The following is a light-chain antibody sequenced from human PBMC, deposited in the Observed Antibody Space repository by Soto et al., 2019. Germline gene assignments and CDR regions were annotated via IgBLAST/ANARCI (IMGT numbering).Light chain of an antibody. CDR1: SSDVGGYNY. J-gene: IGLJ1*01. V-gene: IGLV2-11*01. CDR3: CSYAGSPRYV. CDR2: DVS. Sequence: QSALTQPRSVSGSPGQSVTISCTGTSSDVGGYNYVSWYQQHPGKAPKVMIYDVSERPSGVPECFSGSKSGNTASLTISGLQAEDEADYYCCSYAGSPRYVFGTGTKLTVL.